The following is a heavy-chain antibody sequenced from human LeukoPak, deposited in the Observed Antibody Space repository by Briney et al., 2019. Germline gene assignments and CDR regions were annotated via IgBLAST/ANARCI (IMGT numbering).Heavy chain of an antibody. Sequence: PGGSLRLSCAASGFTFSSYGMHWVRQAPGKGLEWVAVIWYDGSNKYYVDSVKGRFTISRDNSKNTLYLQMNSLRAEDTGVYYCARDPFDRHYDILTGYYNYYYYYLDVWGKGTTVTVSS. CDR1: GFTFSSYG. CDR3: ARDPFDRHYDILTGYYNYYYYYLDV. CDR2: IWYDGSNK. J-gene: IGHJ6*03. V-gene: IGHV3-33*01. D-gene: IGHD3-9*01.